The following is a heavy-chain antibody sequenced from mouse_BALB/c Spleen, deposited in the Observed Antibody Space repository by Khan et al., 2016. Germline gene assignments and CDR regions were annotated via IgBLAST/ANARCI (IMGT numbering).Heavy chain of an antibody. Sequence: EVKLEVSGPSLVKPSQTLSLTCSVTGDSITSGYWNWIRKFPGNKLEYMGYISYSGSTYYNPSLKSRISITRDTSKNQYYLQLNSVTTEDTATYYCASYYGNYYAMDYWGQGTSVTVSS. CDR3: ASYYGNYYAMDY. D-gene: IGHD2-1*01. CDR2: ISYSGST. CDR1: GDSITSGY. V-gene: IGHV3-8*02. J-gene: IGHJ4*01.